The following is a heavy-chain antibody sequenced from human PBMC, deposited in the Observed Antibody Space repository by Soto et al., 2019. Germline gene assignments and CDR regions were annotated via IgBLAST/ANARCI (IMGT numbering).Heavy chain of an antibody. CDR2: INHSGSA. Sequence: SETLSLTCAVYGGSLSGYYWSWIRQPPGKGLKWIAEINHSGSANYNPSLKSRVTISVDTSKNQFSLRLSSVTSADTAVYYCARSRGGVRINYCEYGMNVLDQGTTVAASS. CDR1: GGSLSGYY. D-gene: IGHD3-3*01. J-gene: IGHJ6*02. CDR3: ARSRGGVRINYCEYGMNV. V-gene: IGHV4-34*01.